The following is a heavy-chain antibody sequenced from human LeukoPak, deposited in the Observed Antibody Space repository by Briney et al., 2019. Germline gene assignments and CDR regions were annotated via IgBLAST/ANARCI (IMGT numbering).Heavy chain of an antibody. CDR3: ATAEGYFDY. V-gene: IGHV3-9*01. J-gene: IGHJ4*02. CDR1: GFTFDDYA. Sequence: GGSLRLSCAASGFTFDDYAMHWVRQAPGKGLEWVSGISWNSGSIGYADSVKGRFTISRDNAKNSLYLQMNSLRAEDTAVYYCATAEGYFDYWGQGTLVTVSS. CDR2: ISWNSGSI.